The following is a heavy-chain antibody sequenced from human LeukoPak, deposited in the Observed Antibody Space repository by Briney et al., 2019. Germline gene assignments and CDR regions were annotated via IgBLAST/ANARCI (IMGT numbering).Heavy chain of an antibody. D-gene: IGHD3-10*01. Sequence: ASVKVSCKASGGTFSSYGISWVRQAPGQGLEWMGWISAYNGNTNYAQKLRGRVTMTTDTSTSTAYMELRSLRSDDTAVYYCARALVRDEGSAPDYWGQGTLVTVSS. CDR1: GGTFSSYG. CDR3: ARALVRDEGSAPDY. CDR2: ISAYNGNT. V-gene: IGHV1-18*01. J-gene: IGHJ4*02.